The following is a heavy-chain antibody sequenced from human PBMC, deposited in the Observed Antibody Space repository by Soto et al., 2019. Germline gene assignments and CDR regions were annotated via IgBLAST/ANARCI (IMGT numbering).Heavy chain of an antibody. CDR3: ARDWKRWMSFGVPTRAFDS. Sequence: GGSLRLSCAASGFTFSSYSMNWVRQAPGKGLEWVSYISTSSSTIYYADSVKGRFTISRDNAKNSLYLQMNSLRAEDTAVYYCARDWKRWMSFGVPTRAFDSWGQGTMVT. D-gene: IGHD3-3*01. CDR2: ISTSSSTI. CDR1: GFTFSSYS. V-gene: IGHV3-48*01. J-gene: IGHJ3*02.